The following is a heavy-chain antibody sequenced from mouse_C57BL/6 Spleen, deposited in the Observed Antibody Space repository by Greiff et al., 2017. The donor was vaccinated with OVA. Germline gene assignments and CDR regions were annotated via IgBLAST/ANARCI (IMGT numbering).Heavy chain of an antibody. CDR2: IDPSDSYT. J-gene: IGHJ2*01. CDR1: GYTFTSYW. Sequence: QVQLQQPGAELVRPGTSVKLSCKASGYTFTSYWMHWVKQRPGQGLEWIGVIDPSDSYTNYNQKFKGKATLTVDTSSSTAYMQLSSLTSEDSAVDYCARSDGSRDYFDYGGKGTTLTVSS. V-gene: IGHV1-59*01. CDR3: ARSDGSRDYFDY. D-gene: IGHD1-1*01.